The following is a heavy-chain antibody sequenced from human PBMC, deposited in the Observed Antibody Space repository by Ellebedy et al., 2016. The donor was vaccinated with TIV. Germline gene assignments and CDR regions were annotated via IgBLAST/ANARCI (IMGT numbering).Heavy chain of an antibody. J-gene: IGHJ4*02. CDR1: GFTFSSYD. D-gene: IGHD3-10*01. Sequence: PGGSLRLSCAASGFTFSSYDMHWVRQATGKGLEWVSAIGTAGDTYYPGSVKGRFTISRENAKNSLYLQMNSLRAGDTAVYYCARGSGRTMVRGDLDYWGQGTLVTVSS. CDR3: ARGSGRTMVRGDLDY. V-gene: IGHV3-13*01. CDR2: IGTAGDT.